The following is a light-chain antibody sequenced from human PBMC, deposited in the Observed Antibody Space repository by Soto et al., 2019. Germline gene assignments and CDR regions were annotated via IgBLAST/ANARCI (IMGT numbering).Light chain of an antibody. CDR3: QQYYSTPPT. CDR2: WAS. CDR1: QSVLYSSNNKNY. Sequence: DIVMTQSPDSLAVSLGEGATINCKSSQSVLYSSNNKNYLAWYQQKPGQPPKLLIYWASTRESGVPDRFSGSGSGTDFTLTISSLQAEDVAVYYCQQYYSTPPTFXGGTKVDIK. J-gene: IGKJ4*01. V-gene: IGKV4-1*01.